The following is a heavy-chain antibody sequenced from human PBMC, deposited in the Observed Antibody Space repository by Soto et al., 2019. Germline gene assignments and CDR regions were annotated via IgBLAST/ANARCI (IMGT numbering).Heavy chain of an antibody. J-gene: IGHJ4*02. V-gene: IGHV3-7*05. CDR2: IKQDGSEK. CDR3: ARDVEAARPYYFDY. D-gene: IGHD6-6*01. Sequence: EVQLVESGGGLVQPGGSLRLSCAASGFTFSSYWMSWVRQAPGKGLEWVANIKQDGSEKYYVDSVKGRFTISRDNAKNSLYLQMNSLRAEDTAVYYCARDVEAARPYYFDYWGQGTLVTVSS. CDR1: GFTFSSYW.